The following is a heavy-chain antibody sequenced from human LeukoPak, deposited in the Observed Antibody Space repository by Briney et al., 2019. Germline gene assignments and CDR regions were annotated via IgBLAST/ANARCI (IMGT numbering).Heavy chain of an antibody. J-gene: IGHJ4*02. CDR1: GGSFSGYY. D-gene: IGHD3-3*01. CDR2: INHSGST. CDR3: ARGAKHPMYYDFWSGYWVFDY. V-gene: IGHV4-34*01. Sequence: SETLSLTCAVYGGSFSGYYWSWIRQPPGKGLEWIGEINHSGSTNYNPSLKSRVTISVDTSKNQFSLKLSSVTAADTAVYYCARGAKHPMYYDFWSGYWVFDYWGQGTLVTVSS.